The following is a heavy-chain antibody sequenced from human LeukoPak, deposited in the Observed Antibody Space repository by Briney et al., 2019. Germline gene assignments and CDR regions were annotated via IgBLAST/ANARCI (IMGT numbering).Heavy chain of an antibody. Sequence: PGGTLRLSCAASGFTFSSYGMHCVRQAPGKGLEWLAFIRYDGSNTYYTDSVKGRFTISRDNSKNTLYLQLNSLRAEDTSVYCFVKFFYGAGSYWNYWGQGTLVTVSS. CDR2: IRYDGSNT. J-gene: IGHJ4*02. CDR3: VKFFYGAGSYWNY. CDR1: GFTFSSYG. V-gene: IGHV3-30*02. D-gene: IGHD3-10*01.